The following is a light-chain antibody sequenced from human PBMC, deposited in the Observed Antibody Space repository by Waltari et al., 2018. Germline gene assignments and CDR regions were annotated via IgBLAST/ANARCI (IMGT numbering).Light chain of an antibody. J-gene: IGKJ2*01. CDR2: GAS. CDR1: QSVTNNY. Sequence: EIVLTQSPGSLSLSQGVPASLSCRASQSVTNNYLAWYQQKPGQAPILLIFGASSRASGTPDRFSGSGSVTDFTLTINRLEPDDFAVYYCQQYASSPAFGQGTKLEIK. CDR3: QQYASSPA. V-gene: IGKV3-20*01.